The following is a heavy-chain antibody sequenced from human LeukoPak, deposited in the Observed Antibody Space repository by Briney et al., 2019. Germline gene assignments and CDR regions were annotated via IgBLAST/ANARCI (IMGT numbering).Heavy chain of an antibody. D-gene: IGHD6-6*01. CDR3: ASRKEYSTSSVFY. CDR2: ISSSSSYI. J-gene: IGHJ4*02. CDR1: GFTFSSYS. Sequence: KPGGSLRLSCAASGFTFSSYSMNWVRQAPGKGLEWVSSISSSSSYIYYADSVKGRFTISRDNSKNTVSLRLNSLRAEDSAIYYCASRKEYSTSSVFYWGQGTLVTVSS. V-gene: IGHV3-21*04.